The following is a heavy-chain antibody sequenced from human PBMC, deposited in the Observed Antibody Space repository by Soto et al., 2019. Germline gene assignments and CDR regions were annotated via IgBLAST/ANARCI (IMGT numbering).Heavy chain of an antibody. Sequence: PSETLSLTCTVSGGSVSSGSYYWSWIRQPPGKGLEWIGYIYYSGSTYYNPSLKSRVTISVDTSKNQFSLKLSSVTAADTAVYYCARGALTGYYPGNGMDVWGQGTTVTVSS. CDR2: IYYSGST. CDR3: ARGALTGYYPGNGMDV. V-gene: IGHV4-30-4*08. J-gene: IGHJ6*02. D-gene: IGHD3-9*01. CDR1: GGSVSSGSYY.